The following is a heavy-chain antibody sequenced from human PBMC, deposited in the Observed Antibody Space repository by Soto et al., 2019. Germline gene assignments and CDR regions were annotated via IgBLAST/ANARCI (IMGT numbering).Heavy chain of an antibody. CDR2: IFHSGST. D-gene: IGHD3-22*01. V-gene: IGHV4-38-2*02. CDR1: GCSISSDYS. Sequence: SETLSLTCAVSGCSISSDYSWGWIRQPPGKGLEWLGSIFHSGSTYYNPSLKSRVTISLDRYQNHFSLKLSSVTAADTAVSYSARENYYDGSCYFYYFDYRRNVALGTASS. CDR3: ARENYYDGSCYFYYFDY. J-gene: IGHJ4*01.